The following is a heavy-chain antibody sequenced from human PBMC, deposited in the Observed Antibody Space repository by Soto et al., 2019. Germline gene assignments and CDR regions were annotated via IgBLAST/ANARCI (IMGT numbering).Heavy chain of an antibody. CDR2: IWYDGSNK. CDR3: ARDRYSYGSSFDY. CDR1: GFTFSSYG. Sequence: QVQLVESGGGVVQPGRSLRLSCAASGFTFSSYGMHWVRQAPGKGLEWVAVIWYDGSNKYYADSVKGRFTISRDNSKNTLYLQMNSLRAEDTAVYYCARDRYSYGSSFDYWGQGTLVTVSS. D-gene: IGHD5-18*01. J-gene: IGHJ4*02. V-gene: IGHV3-33*01.